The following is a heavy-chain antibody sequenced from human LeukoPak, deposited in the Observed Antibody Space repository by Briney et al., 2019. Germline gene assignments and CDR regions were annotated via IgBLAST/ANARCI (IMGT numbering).Heavy chain of an antibody. V-gene: IGHV3-30*04. D-gene: IGHD2-15*01. CDR3: ASEDIVVVVAAIDY. CDR1: GFTFSSYA. J-gene: IGHJ4*02. CDR2: ISYDGSNK. Sequence: SLRLSCAASGFTFSSYAMHWVRQAPGKGLEWVAVISYDGSNKYYADSAKGRFTISRDNSKNTLYLQMNSLRAEDTAVYYCASEDIVVVVAAIDYWGQGTLVTVSS.